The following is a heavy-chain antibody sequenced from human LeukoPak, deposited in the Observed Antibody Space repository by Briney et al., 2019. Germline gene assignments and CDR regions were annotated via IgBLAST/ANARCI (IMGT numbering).Heavy chain of an antibody. CDR1: GFTFSTYA. D-gene: IGHD3-22*01. CDR2: ISGTGGST. Sequence: GGSLRLSCAASGFTFSTYAITWVRQAPGKGLEWVSLISGTGGSTYYADSVKGRFTISRDNSKNTLYLQMNSLRAEDTAVYYCARKTDSGGQGDYWGPGTLVTVSS. CDR3: ARKTDSGGQGDY. J-gene: IGHJ4*02. V-gene: IGHV3-23*01.